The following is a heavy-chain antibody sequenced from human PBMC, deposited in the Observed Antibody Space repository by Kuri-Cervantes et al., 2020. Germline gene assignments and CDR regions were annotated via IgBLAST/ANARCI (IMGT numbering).Heavy chain of an antibody. V-gene: IGHV1-18*03. Sequence: ASVKVSCKASGYTFMNYGLSWVRQVPGQGLEWVGSISPYINTTSYAQKFQGRVTLTTDTSTSTVYMEVRSLRSDDMAVYYCAREGAYSIPYYMDVWGKGTTVTVSS. J-gene: IGHJ6*03. CDR1: GYTFMNYG. CDR3: AREGAYSIPYYMDV. CDR2: ISPYINTT. D-gene: IGHD3-3*02.